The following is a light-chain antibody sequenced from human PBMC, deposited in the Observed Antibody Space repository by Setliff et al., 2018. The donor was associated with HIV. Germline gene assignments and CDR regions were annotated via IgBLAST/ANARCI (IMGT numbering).Light chain of an antibody. CDR3: CSYAGSTPYV. J-gene: IGLJ1*01. CDR2: DVT. CDR1: NSDIGTYNY. V-gene: IGLV2-11*01. Sequence: QSALAQPRSVSGSPGQSVTISCTGTNSDIGTYNYVSWYQQHPGKAPKLMIYDVTKRPSGVPDRFSGSKSVNTASLTISGLQTDDEADYYCCSYAGSTPYVFGTGTKVTVL.